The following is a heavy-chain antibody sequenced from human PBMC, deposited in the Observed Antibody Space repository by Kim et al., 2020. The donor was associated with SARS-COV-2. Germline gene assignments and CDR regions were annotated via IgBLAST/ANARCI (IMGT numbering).Heavy chain of an antibody. J-gene: IGHJ4*02. CDR2: INPNSGGT. CDR1: GYTFTGYY. D-gene: IGHD3-10*01. Sequence: ASVKVSCKASGYTFTGYYMHWVRQAPGQGLEWMGRINPNSGGTNYAQKFQGRVTMTRDTSISTAYMELSRLRSDDTAVYYCARDNSGSPTVPFDYWGQGTLVTVSS. V-gene: IGHV1-2*06. CDR3: ARDNSGSPTVPFDY.